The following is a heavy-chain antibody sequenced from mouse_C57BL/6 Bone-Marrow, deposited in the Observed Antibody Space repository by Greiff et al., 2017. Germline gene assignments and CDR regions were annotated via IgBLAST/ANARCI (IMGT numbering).Heavy chain of an antibody. CDR3: EMGNWPLFAY. CDR2: IYPSDSET. V-gene: IGHV1-61*01. D-gene: IGHD4-1*01. CDR1: GYTFTSYW. Sequence: QVQLQQPGAELVRPGSSVKLSCKASGYTFTSYWMDWVKQRPGQGLEWIGNIYPSDSETHYNQKFKDKATLTVDKSSSTAYMQLSSLTSEDSAVYYCEMGNWPLFAYWGQGTLVTVSA. J-gene: IGHJ3*01.